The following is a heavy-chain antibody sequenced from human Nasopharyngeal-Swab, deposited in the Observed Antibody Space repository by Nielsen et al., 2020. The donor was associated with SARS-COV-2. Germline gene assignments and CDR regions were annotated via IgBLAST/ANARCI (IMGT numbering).Heavy chain of an antibody. Sequence: GESLKISCVASGFTLSSRWMHWVRQPPGKGLVWVSRINGDGSSTSYADSVRGRFTISRDNSKNTLYLQMNSLRAEDTAVYYCARDRGLEYYDYWGQGTLVTVSS. CDR2: INGDGSST. J-gene: IGHJ4*02. V-gene: IGHV3-74*01. CDR3: ARDRGLEYYDY. CDR1: GFTLSSRW. D-gene: IGHD1-1*01.